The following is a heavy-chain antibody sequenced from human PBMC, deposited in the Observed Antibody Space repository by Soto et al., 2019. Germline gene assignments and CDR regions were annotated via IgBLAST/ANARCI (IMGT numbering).Heavy chain of an antibody. CDR1: GYTFTSYG. CDR2: ISAYNGNT. CDR3: ARVSAAAGTGWFDP. J-gene: IGHJ5*02. Sequence: ASVKVSCKASGYTFTSYGISWVRQAPGQGPEWMGWISAYNGNTNYAQKLQGRVTMTTDTSTGTAYMELRSLRSDDTAVYYCARVSAAAGTGWFDPWGQGTLVTVSS. D-gene: IGHD6-13*01. V-gene: IGHV1-18*04.